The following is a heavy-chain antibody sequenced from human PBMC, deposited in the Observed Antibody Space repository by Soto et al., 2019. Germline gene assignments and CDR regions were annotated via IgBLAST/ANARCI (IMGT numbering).Heavy chain of an antibody. V-gene: IGHV1-69*02. CDR1: GGTFSSYT. CDR3: ARGPDFWSGYPANYYYMDV. CDR2: IIPILGIA. D-gene: IGHD3-3*01. Sequence: SVKVSCKASGGTFSSYTISWVRQAPGQGLEWMGRIIPILGIANYAQKFQGRVTITADKSTSTAYMELSSLRSEDTAVYYCARGPDFWSGYPANYYYMDVWGKGTTVTVSS. J-gene: IGHJ6*03.